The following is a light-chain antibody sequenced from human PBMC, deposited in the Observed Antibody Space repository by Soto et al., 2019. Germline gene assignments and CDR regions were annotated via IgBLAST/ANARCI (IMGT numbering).Light chain of an antibody. CDR2: GAF. Sequence: EIVLTQSPGTLSLSPGERATLSCRASQTVTSTFLTWYQQKPGQAPRLLIYGAFNRATGIPDRFIGGGSETDFTLTIGRLEPEDFAVYYCQQFGDSRLTFGGGTKVDIK. J-gene: IGKJ4*01. CDR3: QQFGDSRLT. V-gene: IGKV3-20*01. CDR1: QTVTSTF.